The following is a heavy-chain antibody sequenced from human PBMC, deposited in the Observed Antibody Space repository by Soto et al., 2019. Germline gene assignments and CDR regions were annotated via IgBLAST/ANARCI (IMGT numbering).Heavy chain of an antibody. CDR2: ISAYNGNT. V-gene: IGHV1-18*04. D-gene: IGHD3-22*01. Sequence: ASVKVSCKTSGYIFTSYYIHWVRQAPGQGLEWMGWISAYNGNTNYAQKLQGRVTMTTDTSTSTAYMELRSLRSDDTAVYYCARVKGSGYHNWFDPWGQGTLVTVSS. CDR3: ARVKGSGYHNWFDP. CDR1: GYIFTSYY. J-gene: IGHJ5*02.